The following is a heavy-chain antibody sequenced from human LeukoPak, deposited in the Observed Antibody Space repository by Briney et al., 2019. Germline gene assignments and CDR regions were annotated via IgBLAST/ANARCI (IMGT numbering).Heavy chain of an antibody. Sequence: PSETLSLTCAVYGGSFSGYYWSWLRQPPGKGLEWIGEINHSGSTNYNPSLKSRLTISVDTSKNQFSLKLSSVTAADTAVYYCARLPSRVVPAAIFYMDVWGKGTTVTVSS. J-gene: IGHJ6*03. CDR2: INHSGST. CDR3: ARLPSRVVPAAIFYMDV. V-gene: IGHV4-34*01. D-gene: IGHD2-2*02. CDR1: GGSFSGYY.